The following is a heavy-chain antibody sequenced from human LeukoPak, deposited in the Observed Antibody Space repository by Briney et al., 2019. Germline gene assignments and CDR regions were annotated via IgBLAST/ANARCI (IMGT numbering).Heavy chain of an antibody. Sequence: ASVKVSCKASGYTFTRYYMHWVRQAPGQGLEWMGWINPNSGGTNYAQKFQGRVTTTTDTSISTAYMELSRLRSDETGVYYCARDLLGSGWYVHYYYYGMDVWGQGTTVTVSS. CDR2: INPNSGGT. D-gene: IGHD6-19*01. V-gene: IGHV1-2*02. J-gene: IGHJ6*02. CDR3: ARDLLGSGWYVHYYYYGMDV. CDR1: GYTFTRYY.